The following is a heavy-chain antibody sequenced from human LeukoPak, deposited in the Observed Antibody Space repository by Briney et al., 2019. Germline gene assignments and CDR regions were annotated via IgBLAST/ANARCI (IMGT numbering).Heavy chain of an antibody. CDR3: AKHIGSSWYGNYFDY. CDR1: GFTFDDYA. CDR2: ISWNSGSI. J-gene: IGHJ4*02. D-gene: IGHD6-13*01. V-gene: IGHV3-9*03. Sequence: GGSLRLSXAASGFTFDDYAMHWVRQAPGKGLEWVSGISWNSGSIGYADSVKGRFTISRDNAKNSLYLQMNSLRAEDMALYYCAKHIGSSWYGNYFDYWGQGTLVTVSS.